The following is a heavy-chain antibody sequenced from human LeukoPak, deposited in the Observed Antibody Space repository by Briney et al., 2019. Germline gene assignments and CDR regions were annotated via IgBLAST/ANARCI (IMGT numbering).Heavy chain of an antibody. CDR1: GYTFTSYY. D-gene: IGHD3-22*01. V-gene: IGHV1-46*01. J-gene: IGHJ4*02. CDR2: INPSGGST. CDR3: ARVKLGYYYDSSGYYGGGIDY. Sequence: PGASVTVSCKASGYTFTSYYMHWVRQAPGQGLEWMGIINPSGGSTSYAQKFQGRVTMTRDMSTSTVYMELSSLRSEDTAVYYCARVKLGYYYDSSGYYGGGIDYWGQGTLVTVSS.